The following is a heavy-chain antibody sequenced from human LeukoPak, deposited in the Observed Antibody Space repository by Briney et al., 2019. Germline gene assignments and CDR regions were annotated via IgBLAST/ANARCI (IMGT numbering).Heavy chain of an antibody. J-gene: IGHJ5*02. Sequence: ASVKVSCKASGYTFTGYYMHWVRQAPGQGLEWMGWINPNSGGTNYARKFQGRVTMTRDTSISTAYMELSRLRSDDTAVYYCARGLVPFGAEYWFDPWGQGTLVTVSS. D-gene: IGHD3-16*01. V-gene: IGHV1-2*02. CDR3: ARGLVPFGAEYWFDP. CDR1: GYTFTGYY. CDR2: INPNSGGT.